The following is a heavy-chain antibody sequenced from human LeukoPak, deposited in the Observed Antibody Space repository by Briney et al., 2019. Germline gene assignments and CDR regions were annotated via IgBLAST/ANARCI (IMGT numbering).Heavy chain of an antibody. Sequence: ASVKVSCKASGYTFTGYYIQWLRQAPGQGLEWLGWINPNSGGTRYPQKFQGRVTMTRDTSISTAYMELSRLRSDDTAVYYCARRTNDCSGGSCYSTWFDPWGQGTLVTVSS. CDR1: GYTFTGYY. D-gene: IGHD2-15*01. V-gene: IGHV1-2*02. CDR3: ARRTNDCSGGSCYSTWFDP. J-gene: IGHJ5*02. CDR2: INPNSGGT.